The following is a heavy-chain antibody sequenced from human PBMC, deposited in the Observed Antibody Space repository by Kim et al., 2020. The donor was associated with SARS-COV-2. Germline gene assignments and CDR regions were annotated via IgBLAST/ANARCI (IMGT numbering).Heavy chain of an antibody. CDR2: ISYDGSNK. D-gene: IGHD6-13*01. V-gene: IGHV3-30*04. J-gene: IGHJ6*02. Sequence: GGSLRLSCAASGFTFSSYAMHWVRQAPGKGLEWVAVISYDGSNKYYADSVKGRFTISRDNSKNTLYLQMNSLRAEDTAVYYCARVSDRGVAAAALVGGMDVWGQGTTVTVSS. CDR1: GFTFSSYA. CDR3: ARVSDRGVAAAALVGGMDV.